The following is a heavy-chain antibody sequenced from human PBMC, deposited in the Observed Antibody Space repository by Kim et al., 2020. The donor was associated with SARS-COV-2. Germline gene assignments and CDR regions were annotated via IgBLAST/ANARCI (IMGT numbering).Heavy chain of an antibody. V-gene: IGHV3-66*01. CDR1: GFSVSSNY. CDR3: ARVSSWYSNAFDI. Sequence: GGSLSLSCAASGFSVSSNYMSWVRQAPGKGMVWVSIIYSRGITQYADSVKGRFNNSRDNSKNTKFLQMNSLRAEDTAVYYCARVSSWYSNAFDIWGQGTMGNVSS. CDR2: IYSRGIT. D-gene: IGHD6-13*01. J-gene: IGHJ3*02.